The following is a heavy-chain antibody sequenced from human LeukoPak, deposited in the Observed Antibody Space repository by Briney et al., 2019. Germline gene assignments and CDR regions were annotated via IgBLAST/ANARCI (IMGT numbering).Heavy chain of an antibody. V-gene: IGHV4-34*01. D-gene: IGHD4-23*01. CDR3: ASRVYGGNDY. Sequence: PETLSLTCAVYGGSFSGYYWSWICQPPGKGLEWIGEINHSGSTNYNPSLKSRVTISVDTSKNQFSLKLSSVTAADTAVYYCASRVYGGNDYWGQGTLVTVSS. CDR1: GGSFSGYY. CDR2: INHSGST. J-gene: IGHJ4*02.